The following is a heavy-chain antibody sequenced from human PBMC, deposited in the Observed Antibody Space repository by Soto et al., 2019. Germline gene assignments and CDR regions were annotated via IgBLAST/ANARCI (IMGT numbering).Heavy chain of an antibody. CDR1: GYTFTSYG. CDR2: ISAYNGNT. CDR3: AREDIVVVPAAICYYYGMDV. J-gene: IGHJ6*02. D-gene: IGHD2-2*02. V-gene: IGHV1-18*04. Sequence: ASVKVSCKASGYTFTSYGISWVRQAPGQGLEWMGWISAYNGNTNYAQKLQGRVTMTTDTSTSTAYMELRSLRSDDTAVYYCAREDIVVVPAAICYYYGMDVWGQGTTVTVSS.